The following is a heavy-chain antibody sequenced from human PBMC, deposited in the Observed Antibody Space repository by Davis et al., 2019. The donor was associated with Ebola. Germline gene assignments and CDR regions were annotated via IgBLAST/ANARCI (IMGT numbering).Heavy chain of an antibody. CDR1: GFTFSSYA. Sequence: PGGSLRLSCAASGFTFSSYAMLWVRQAPGKGLEWVAVISYDGSNKYYADSVKGRFTISRDNSKNTLYLQMNSLRDEDTAVYYCARVPMVQGVTGNWFDPWGQGTLVTVSS. CDR3: ARVPMVQGVTGNWFDP. CDR2: ISYDGSNK. D-gene: IGHD3-10*01. J-gene: IGHJ5*02. V-gene: IGHV3-30-3*01.